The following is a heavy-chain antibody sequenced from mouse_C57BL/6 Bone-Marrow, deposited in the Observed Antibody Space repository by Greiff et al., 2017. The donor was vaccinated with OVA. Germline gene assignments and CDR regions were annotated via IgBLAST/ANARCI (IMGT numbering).Heavy chain of an antibody. Sequence: VQLQQSGAELVRPGASVKLSCTASGFNIKDDYMHWVKQRPEQGLEWIGWIDPENGDTEYASKFQGKATITADTSSNTAYLQLSSLTSEDTAVYYCTTYYSKYYYAMDYWGQGTSVTVSS. D-gene: IGHD2-5*01. CDR3: TTYYSKYYYAMDY. CDR2: IDPENGDT. J-gene: IGHJ4*01. V-gene: IGHV14-4*01. CDR1: GFNIKDDY.